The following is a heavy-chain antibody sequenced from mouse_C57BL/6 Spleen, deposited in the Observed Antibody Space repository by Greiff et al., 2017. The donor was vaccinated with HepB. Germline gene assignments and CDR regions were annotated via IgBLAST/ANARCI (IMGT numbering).Heavy chain of an antibody. Sequence: EVQVVESGGDLVKPGGSLKLSCAASGFTFSSYGMSWVRQTPDKRLEWVATISSGGSYTYYPDSVKGRFTISRDNAKNTLYLQMSSLKSEDTAMYYCARPHITTVPWFAYWGQGTLVTVSA. CDR1: GFTFSSYG. V-gene: IGHV5-6*01. J-gene: IGHJ3*01. CDR3: ARPHITTVPWFAY. D-gene: IGHD1-1*01. CDR2: ISSGGSYT.